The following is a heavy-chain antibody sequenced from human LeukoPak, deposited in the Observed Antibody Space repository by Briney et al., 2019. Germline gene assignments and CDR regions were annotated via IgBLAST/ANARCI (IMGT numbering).Heavy chain of an antibody. CDR1: GFTFSSYW. CDR3: SREGGPGAYFDY. D-gene: IGHD7-27*01. Sequence: GGSLRLSGAAPGFTFSSYWMSWVRQAPGKGLEWVANIKQDGSEKYYVDSVKGRFTISRDNPKNSLYLQMTNLRAEDTAVYYCSREGGPGAYFDYWGQGTLVTVSS. V-gene: IGHV3-7*01. J-gene: IGHJ4*02. CDR2: IKQDGSEK.